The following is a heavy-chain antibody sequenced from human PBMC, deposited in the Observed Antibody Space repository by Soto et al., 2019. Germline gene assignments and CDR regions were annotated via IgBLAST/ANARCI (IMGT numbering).Heavy chain of an antibody. CDR2: IYYSGST. CDR3: ARDIVVVPAAMLVTSGMAV. V-gene: IGHV4-31*03. Sequence: SETLSLTCTVSGGSISSGGYYWSWIRQHPGKGLEWIGYIYYSGSTYYNPSLKSRVTISVDTSKNQFSLKLSSVTAADTAVYYCARDIVVVPAAMLVTSGMAVWGQGTTVTVSS. CDR1: GGSISSGGYY. J-gene: IGHJ6*02. D-gene: IGHD2-2*01.